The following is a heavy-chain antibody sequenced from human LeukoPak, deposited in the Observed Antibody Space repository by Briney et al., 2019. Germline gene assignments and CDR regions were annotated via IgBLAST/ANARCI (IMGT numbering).Heavy chain of an antibody. CDR1: GYTFTSYG. J-gene: IGHJ6*03. D-gene: IGHD2-15*01. V-gene: IGHV1-18*01. Sequence: ASVKVSCKASGYTFTSYGISWVRQAPGQGPEWMGWISAYNGNTNYAQKLQGRVTMTTDTSTSTAYMELRSLRSDDAAVYYCGRVAPKCCCLARYYYYYMDVWGKGTTVTVSS. CDR3: GRVAPKCCCLARYYYYYMDV. CDR2: ISAYNGNT.